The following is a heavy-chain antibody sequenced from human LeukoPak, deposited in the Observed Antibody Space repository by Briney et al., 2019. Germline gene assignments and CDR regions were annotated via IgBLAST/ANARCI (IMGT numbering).Heavy chain of an antibody. V-gene: IGHV4-34*01. CDR3: ARGMEILGYCRSTSCSLDY. Sequence: PSETLSLTCTVYGESLSGYYWSWIRQPPGKGLEWIGEINHSGSTNYNPSLKSRVTISVDTSKNQFSLKLTSVTAADTAVYYCARGMEILGYCRSTSCSLDYWGQGTLDTVSS. D-gene: IGHD2-2*01. J-gene: IGHJ4*02. CDR1: GESLSGYY. CDR2: INHSGST.